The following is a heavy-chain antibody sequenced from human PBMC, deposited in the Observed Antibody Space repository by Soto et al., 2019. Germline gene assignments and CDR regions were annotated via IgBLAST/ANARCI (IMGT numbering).Heavy chain of an antibody. Sequence: EVQLLESGGDLVQPGGSLRLSCAASGFTFSNYAMSWVRQAPGKGLEWVSLIRGSGGPTNYADSVKGRFTVSRDNSTNMLFLQMNCLRAEDTAVYYCVKDFRGGYDWAHDWGQGTLVTVSS. D-gene: IGHD5-12*01. CDR2: IRGSGGPT. J-gene: IGHJ4*02. V-gene: IGHV3-23*01. CDR1: GFTFSNYA. CDR3: VKDFRGGYDWAHD.